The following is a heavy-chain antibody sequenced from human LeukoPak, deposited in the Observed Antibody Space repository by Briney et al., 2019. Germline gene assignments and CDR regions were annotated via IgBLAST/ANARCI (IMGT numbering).Heavy chain of an antibody. CDR1: GFTFRTYA. CDR2: IRSDGNDK. V-gene: IGHV3-30*02. CDR3: AKDTPGFGGDDFVH. J-gene: IGHJ4*02. Sequence: GGSLRLSCAASGFTFRTYAMHWVRQAPGKGLEWVSFIRSDGNDKFYADSVKGRFTISRDNSKDTLYLQMNSLRTEDTAVYCCAKDTPGFGGDDFVHWGQGTLVTVSS. D-gene: IGHD3-10*01.